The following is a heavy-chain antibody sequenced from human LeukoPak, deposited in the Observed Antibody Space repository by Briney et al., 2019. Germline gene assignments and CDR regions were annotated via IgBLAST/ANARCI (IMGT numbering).Heavy chain of an antibody. Sequence: GGSLRLSCAASGFTFSNYWMHWVRQAPGKGLVWVSRINGDGSTTNYADSVKGRFTISRDNAKNTLFLQMNSLRAEDTAVYYCASDSSGFDYWGQGTLVTVSS. CDR2: INGDGSTT. D-gene: IGHD6-19*01. CDR3: ASDSSGFDY. V-gene: IGHV3-74*01. CDR1: GFTFSNYW. J-gene: IGHJ4*02.